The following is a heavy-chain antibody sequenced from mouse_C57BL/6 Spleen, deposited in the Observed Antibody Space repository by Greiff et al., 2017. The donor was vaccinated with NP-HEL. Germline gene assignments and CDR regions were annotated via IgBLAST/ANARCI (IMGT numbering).Heavy chain of an antibody. CDR1: GYAFTNYL. CDR2: INPGSGGT. J-gene: IGHJ4*01. Sequence: QVQLQQSGAELVRPGTSVKVSCKASGYAFTNYLIEWVKQRPGQGLEWIGVINPGSGGTNYNEKFKGKATLTADKSSSTAYMQLSSLTSEDSAVYFCARRGYYGSSYLYYAMDYWGQGTSVTVSS. V-gene: IGHV1-54*01. CDR3: ARRGYYGSSYLYYAMDY. D-gene: IGHD1-1*01.